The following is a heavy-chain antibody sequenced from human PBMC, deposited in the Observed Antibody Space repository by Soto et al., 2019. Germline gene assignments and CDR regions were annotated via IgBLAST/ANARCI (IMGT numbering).Heavy chain of an antibody. CDR3: ARDRGVAPPVAGNTHYYYYMDV. CDR1: GYSFTNYG. J-gene: IGHJ6*03. CDR2: ISAYNGDT. V-gene: IGHV1-18*01. Sequence: QDQLVQSGGEVKKPGASVKVSCKASGYSFTNYGITWVRQAPGQGFECMGWISAYNGDTNYAQKLQGRVTMTTDASTSPAYLELRSLRSDDTAVYYCARDRGVAPPVAGNTHYYYYMDVWGKGTTVTVSS. D-gene: IGHD6-19*01.